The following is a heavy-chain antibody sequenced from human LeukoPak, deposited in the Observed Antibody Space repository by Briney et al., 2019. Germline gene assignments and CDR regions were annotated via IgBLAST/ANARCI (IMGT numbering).Heavy chain of an antibody. CDR3: TTALTFGSYYFDL. CDR2: IKSKSDGGTT. CDR1: GFTFSNAW. D-gene: IGHD1-26*01. V-gene: IGHV3-15*01. Sequence: GGSLRLSCAASGFTFSNAWMNWVRQAPGKGLEWIGRIKSKSDGGTTDYAAPVKDRFTFSRDDSENTLYLQMNSLKTEDTAVFYCTTALTFGSYYFDLWGQGTLVTVSS. J-gene: IGHJ4*02.